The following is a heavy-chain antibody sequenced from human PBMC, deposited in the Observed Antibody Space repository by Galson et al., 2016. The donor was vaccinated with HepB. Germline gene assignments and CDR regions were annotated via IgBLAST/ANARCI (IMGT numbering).Heavy chain of an antibody. D-gene: IGHD2-2*02. CDR2: EST. Sequence: ESTNYNPSLKGRVTISLDRSKDQFSLRLNSVIAADTAVYYCAKDEGFYNGMDFWGQGTTVTVSS. J-gene: IGHJ6*02. CDR3: AKDEGFYNGMDF. V-gene: IGHV4-59*01.